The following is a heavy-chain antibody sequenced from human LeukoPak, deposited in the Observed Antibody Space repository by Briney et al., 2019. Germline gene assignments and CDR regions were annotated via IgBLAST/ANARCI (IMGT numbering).Heavy chain of an antibody. CDR2: IYSSGTT. D-gene: IGHD6-19*01. J-gene: IGHJ4*02. V-gene: IGHV4-4*07. CDR1: GGSVSSYF. Sequence: SETLSLTCSVAGGSVSSYFWSWIRRPAGKGLEWIGRIYSSGTTNYNPSLKSRVTMSVDTSKNQFSLKLNSVTAADTAVYYCARGPRSGHHDYWGQGVLVTVSS. CDR3: ARGPRSGHHDY.